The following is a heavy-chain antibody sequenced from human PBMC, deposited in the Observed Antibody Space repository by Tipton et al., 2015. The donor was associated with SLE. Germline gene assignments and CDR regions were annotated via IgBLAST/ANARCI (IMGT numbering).Heavy chain of an antibody. V-gene: IGHV3-30*04. Sequence: RSLRLSCAASGFTFSSYAMHWVRQAPGKGLEWVAVISYDGSNKYYADSVKGRFTISRDNSKNTLYLQMNSLRAEDTAVYYCAREWGYCSSTSCSRGFDYWGQGTLVTVSS. CDR3: AREWGYCSSTSCSRGFDY. D-gene: IGHD2-2*01. CDR2: ISYDGSNK. J-gene: IGHJ4*02. CDR1: GFTFSSYA.